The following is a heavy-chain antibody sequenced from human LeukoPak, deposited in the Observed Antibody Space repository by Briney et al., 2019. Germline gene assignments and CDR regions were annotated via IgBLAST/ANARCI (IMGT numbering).Heavy chain of an antibody. CDR1: GYTFTNYH. J-gene: IGHJ4*02. CDR2: INPDTGDK. Sequence: ASVKVSCKASGYTFTNYHINCVRQASGQGLEWMTWINPDTGDKGYARKFQDRVTITTDTSISTAYMELSSLSSEDTAVYFCARTTSITASGYDYWGQGTLVTVSS. D-gene: IGHD6-25*01. V-gene: IGHV1-8*03. CDR3: ARTTSITASGYDY.